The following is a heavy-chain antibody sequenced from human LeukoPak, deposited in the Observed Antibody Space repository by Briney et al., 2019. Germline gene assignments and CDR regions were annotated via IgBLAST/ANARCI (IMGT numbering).Heavy chain of an antibody. Sequence: TGGSLRLSCAASGFTFTSYEMNWVRQAPGKGLEWVSYISSDSRTIYYADSVKGRFTISRDNAKNSLYLQMKSLRDEDTAVYYCARYGSGTSYITDYFDYWGQGTLVTVSS. V-gene: IGHV3-48*02. D-gene: IGHD3-10*01. CDR1: GFTFTSYE. CDR3: ARYGSGTSYITDYFDY. J-gene: IGHJ4*02. CDR2: ISSDSRTI.